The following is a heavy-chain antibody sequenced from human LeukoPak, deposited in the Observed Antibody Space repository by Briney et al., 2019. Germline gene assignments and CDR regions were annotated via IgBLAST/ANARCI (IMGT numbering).Heavy chain of an antibody. CDR1: GGSISISSYY. CDR3: ARQGNYCSSTSCYLYHYYMDV. V-gene: IGHV4-39*01. CDR2: IYYSGNT. D-gene: IGHD2-2*01. Sequence: SETLSLTCTVSGGSISISSYYWGWIRQPPGKGLEWIGTIYYSGNTYYNPSLKSRVTISVDTSKNQFSLKLSSVTAADTAVYYCARQGNYCSSTSCYLYHYYMDVWGKGTTVTVSS. J-gene: IGHJ6*03.